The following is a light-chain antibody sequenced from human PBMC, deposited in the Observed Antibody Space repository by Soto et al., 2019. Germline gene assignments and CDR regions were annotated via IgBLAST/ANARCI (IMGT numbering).Light chain of an antibody. V-gene: IGKV3-20*01. J-gene: IGKJ1*01. CDR3: QQYGSSQT. CDR1: QSVSSSY. CDR2: GAS. Sequence: EIVLTLSLGTLSLYPGERATLSCRASQSVSSSYLAWYQQKPGQAPRLLIYGASSRATGIPDRFSGSGSGTDFTLTISRLEPEDFAVYYCQQYGSSQTFGQGTKV.